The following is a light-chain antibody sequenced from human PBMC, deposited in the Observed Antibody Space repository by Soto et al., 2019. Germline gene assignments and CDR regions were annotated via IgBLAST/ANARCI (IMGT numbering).Light chain of an antibody. CDR2: AAS. V-gene: IGKV1-39*01. J-gene: IGKJ4*02. CDR3: QQNYSSPLT. Sequence: DVQLTQSPSSLSASAGDSVTITCRATQNIRSSLNWNQQKPGKAPKLLLYAASSLQSGVPSRFSCSGYGTDFTLSISSLQPEDFATYYCQQNYSSPLTFGGGTKVEIK. CDR1: QNIRSS.